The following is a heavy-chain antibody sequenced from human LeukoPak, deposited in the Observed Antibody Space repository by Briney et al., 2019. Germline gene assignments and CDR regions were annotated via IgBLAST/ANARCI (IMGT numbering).Heavy chain of an antibody. D-gene: IGHD5-12*01. J-gene: IGHJ2*01. CDR3: ARSGYGWWYFDL. V-gene: IGHV1-18*01. CDR1: DYTFTSYG. Sequence: ASVKVSCKASDYTFTSYGISWVRQAPGQGLEWMGWISAYNGNTNYAQKLQGRVTMTTDTSTSTAYMELRSLRSDDTAAYYCARSGYGWWYFDLWGRGTLVTVSS. CDR2: ISAYNGNT.